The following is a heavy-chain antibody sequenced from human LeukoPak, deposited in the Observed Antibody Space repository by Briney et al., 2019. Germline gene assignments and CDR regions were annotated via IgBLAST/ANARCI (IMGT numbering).Heavy chain of an antibody. J-gene: IGHJ5*02. CDR2: IYPGDSDT. Sequence: GESLKISCKGSGYSFTSYWIGWVRQMPGKGLEWMGIIYPGDSDTRYSPSFQGQVTISADKSISTAYLQWSSLKASDTAMYYCARSQGYCSGGSCLQGDWFDPWGQGTLVTVSS. D-gene: IGHD2-15*01. CDR3: ARSQGYCSGGSCLQGDWFDP. V-gene: IGHV5-51*01. CDR1: GYSFTSYW.